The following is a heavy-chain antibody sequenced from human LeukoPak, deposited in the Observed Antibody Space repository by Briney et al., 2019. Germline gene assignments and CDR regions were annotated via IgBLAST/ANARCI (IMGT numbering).Heavy chain of an antibody. J-gene: IGHJ5*02. Sequence: GGSLRLSCAASGFTFSSYGMHWVRQAPGKGLEWVAFIRYDGSNKYYADSVKGRFTISRDNSKNTLYLQMNSLRAEDTAVYYCARDAPGKYFVWFDPWGQGTLVTVSS. D-gene: IGHD1-14*01. CDR1: GFTFSSYG. CDR3: ARDAPGKYFVWFDP. CDR2: IRYDGSNK. V-gene: IGHV3-30*02.